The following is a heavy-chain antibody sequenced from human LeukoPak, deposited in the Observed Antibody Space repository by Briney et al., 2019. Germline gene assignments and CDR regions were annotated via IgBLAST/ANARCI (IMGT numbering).Heavy chain of an antibody. V-gene: IGHV4-59*01. CDR2: VNYSGST. J-gene: IGHJ2*01. D-gene: IGHD7-27*01. Sequence: SETLSLTCSVSGDSINNYYWSWIRQPPEKGLEWIGFVNYSGSTNYNPSLKSRVAISVDTSKNQFSLKLTSVTAADTAVYFCARGNWGGCDPPFDLWGRGSLVIVSS. CDR3: ARGNWGGCDPPFDL. CDR1: GDSINNYY.